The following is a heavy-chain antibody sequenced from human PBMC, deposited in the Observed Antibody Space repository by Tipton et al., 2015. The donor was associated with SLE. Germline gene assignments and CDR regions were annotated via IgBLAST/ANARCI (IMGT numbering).Heavy chain of an antibody. Sequence: TLSLTCTVSGYSINNGFYWGWIRQPPGKGLEWVGELNHGGSINYNPSLESRVTISIDTSKNQFSLKLNSVTAADTAVYYCARDIYYGMDVWGQGP. V-gene: IGHV4-38-2*02. J-gene: IGHJ6*02. CDR2: LNHGGSI. CDR1: GYSINNGFY. CDR3: ARDIYYGMDV.